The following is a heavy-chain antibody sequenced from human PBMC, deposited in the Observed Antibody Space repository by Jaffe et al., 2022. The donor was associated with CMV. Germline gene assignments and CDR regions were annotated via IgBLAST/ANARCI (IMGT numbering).Heavy chain of an antibody. V-gene: IGHV3-33*08. J-gene: IGHJ3*02. CDR2: IWYDGSNK. D-gene: IGHD3-22*01. CDR3: ARGKYYYDSSGYHDAFDI. CDR1: GFTFSSYG. Sequence: QVQLVESGGGVVQPGRSLRLSCAASGFTFSSYGMHWVRQAPGKGLEWVAVIWYDGSNKYYADSVKGRFTISRDNSKNTLYLQMNSLRAEDTAVYYCARGKYYYDSSGYHDAFDIWGQGTMVTVSS.